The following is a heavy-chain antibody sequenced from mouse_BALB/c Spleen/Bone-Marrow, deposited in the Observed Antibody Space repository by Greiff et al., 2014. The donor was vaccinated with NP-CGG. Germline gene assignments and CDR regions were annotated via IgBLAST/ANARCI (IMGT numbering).Heavy chain of an antibody. V-gene: IGHV5-6-4*01. CDR1: GFTFSTYI. J-gene: IGHJ3*01. Sequence: VQLKQSGGDLVKPGGSLKLSCAASGFTFSTYIMSWVRQTPEKRREWVATISSGGRYIFYPDSVKGRFTLSRDNAKNTLYLQMSSLRSDDTAMYYCTREEDYDGNYKFAYWGQGTLVTVSA. D-gene: IGHD2-3*01. CDR2: ISSGGRYI. CDR3: TREEDYDGNYKFAY.